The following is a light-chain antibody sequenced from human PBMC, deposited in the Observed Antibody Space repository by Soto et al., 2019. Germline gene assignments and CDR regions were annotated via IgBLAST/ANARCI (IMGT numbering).Light chain of an antibody. CDR2: AAS. V-gene: IGKV1-6*02. CDR3: LQDYNYPWT. Sequence: AIQMTQSPSSLSASVGDRVTITCRASQDIRNKLGWYQQKPGKAPKLLIYAASSLQSGVPSRFSGSGSGTDFALTISSLQPEDFATYYCLQDYNYPWTFGQGTKVEIK. CDR1: QDIRNK. J-gene: IGKJ1*01.